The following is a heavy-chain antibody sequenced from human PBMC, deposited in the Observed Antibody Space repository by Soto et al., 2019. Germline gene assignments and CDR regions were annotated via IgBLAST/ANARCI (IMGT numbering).Heavy chain of an antibody. CDR3: ARDPGPPTGSNWFDP. D-gene: IGHD2-8*02. Sequence: ASVKVSCKASGYTFSTYGVSWVRQAPGQGLEWMAWISTSNGDTHYAQKIQDRVSMTTDGFTSTAYMELSSLRSEDTAVYYCARDPGPPTGSNWFDPWGQGTLVTVSS. CDR1: GYTFSTYG. V-gene: IGHV1-18*04. CDR2: ISTSNGDT. J-gene: IGHJ5*02.